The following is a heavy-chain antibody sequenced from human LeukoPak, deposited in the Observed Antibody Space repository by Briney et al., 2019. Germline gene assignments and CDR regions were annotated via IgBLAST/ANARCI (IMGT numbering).Heavy chain of an antibody. V-gene: IGHV3-11*04. J-gene: IGHJ4*02. CDR2: ISRSGSVI. CDR3: ARIRYSSGWSFDD. Sequence: GGSLRLSCAASGFSFSDYYMSWIRQAPGKGLEWISYISRSGSVIYDADSVKGRFTISGDNAKNSLYLQMNSLRAEDTAVYYCARIRYSSGWSFDDWGQGTLVTVSS. D-gene: IGHD6-19*01. CDR1: GFSFSDYY.